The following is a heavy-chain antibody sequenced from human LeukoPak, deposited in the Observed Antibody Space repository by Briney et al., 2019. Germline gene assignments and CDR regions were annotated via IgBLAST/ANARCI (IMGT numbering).Heavy chain of an antibody. CDR2: IYYSGST. D-gene: IGHD3-22*01. Sequence: PSETLSLTCTVSGGSISSYYWSWIRQPPGKGLEWIGDIYYSGSTNYNPSLTSRVTISVDTSKNQFSLKLSSVTAADTAVYYCARESDYYDSSGYYYYYYGMDVWGQGTTVTVSS. CDR1: GGSISSYY. J-gene: IGHJ6*02. CDR3: ARESDYYDSSGYYYYYYGMDV. V-gene: IGHV4-59*01.